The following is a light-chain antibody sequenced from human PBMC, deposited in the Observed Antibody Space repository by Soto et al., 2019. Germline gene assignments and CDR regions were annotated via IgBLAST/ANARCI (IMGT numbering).Light chain of an antibody. CDR2: GAS. Sequence: EIVLTQSAGTLSLSPGERATLSCSASQSVSNNYLAWYQKKPGQAPRLLIYGASTRASDIPERFSGSGSGTDFTLTISRLEPEDFAVYYCQQYGSSPPYTFGQGTKLQIK. J-gene: IGKJ2*01. V-gene: IGKV3-20*01. CDR1: QSVSNNY. CDR3: QQYGSSPPYT.